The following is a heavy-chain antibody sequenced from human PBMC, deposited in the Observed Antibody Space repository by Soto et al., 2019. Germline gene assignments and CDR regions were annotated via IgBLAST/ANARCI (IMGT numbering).Heavy chain of an antibody. V-gene: IGHV1-18*01. CDR3: ARDXYXSTHXXTEESDYYYYCMDV. Sequence: GXXVKVSCKASGYTFTSYGINWVRQAPGQGLEWMGWISAYNANTNYAQKLQGRVTMTTDTSTSTAYMELRSLRSDDTAVYYCARDXYXSTHXXTEESDYYYYCMDVXGKXTTXXVSS. CDR1: GYTFTSYG. J-gene: IGHJ6*03. D-gene: IGHD6-13*01. CDR2: ISAYNANT.